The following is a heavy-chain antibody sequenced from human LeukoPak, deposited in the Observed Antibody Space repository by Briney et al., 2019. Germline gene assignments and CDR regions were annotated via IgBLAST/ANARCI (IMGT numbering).Heavy chain of an antibody. Sequence: GGSLRLSCAASGFTFSRYTMNWVRQAPGKGLEWVSSISSSSSYIYYADSVKGRFTISRDNAKNSLYLQMNSLRAEDTAVYYCARDSSSSFYYYYYYYMDVWGKGTTVTVSS. V-gene: IGHV3-21*01. CDR1: GFTFSRYT. J-gene: IGHJ6*03. CDR3: ARDSSSSFYYYYYYYMDV. CDR2: ISSSSSYI. D-gene: IGHD6-6*01.